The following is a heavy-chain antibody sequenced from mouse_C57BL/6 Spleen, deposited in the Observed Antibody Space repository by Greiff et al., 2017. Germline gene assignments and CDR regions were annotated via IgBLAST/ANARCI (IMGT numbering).Heavy chain of an antibody. CDR2: IDPSDSYT. V-gene: IGHV1-50*01. CDR3: ARGYDGSHYWYFDV. D-gene: IGHD2-3*01. CDR1: GYTFTSYW. Sequence: QVQLQQPGAELVKPGASVKLSCKASGYTFTSYWMQWVKQRPGQGLEWIGEIDPSDSYTNYNQKFKGKATLTVDTSSSTAYMQLSSLTSEDSAVYYCARGYDGSHYWYFDVWGTGTTVTVSS. J-gene: IGHJ1*03.